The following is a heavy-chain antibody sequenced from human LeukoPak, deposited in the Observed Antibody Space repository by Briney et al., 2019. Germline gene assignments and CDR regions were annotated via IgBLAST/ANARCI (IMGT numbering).Heavy chain of an antibody. Sequence: ASVKVSCKASGYTFTGYYIHWLRQAPGQGLEWMGFINPNSGGTNYAQKFQGRVTMTRDTSISTAYMELSSLTSDDTAVYYCARDLTRSYSGTYYGVYWGQGTLVTVSS. J-gene: IGHJ4*02. CDR2: INPNSGGT. D-gene: IGHD1-26*01. CDR3: ARDLTRSYSGTYYGVY. V-gene: IGHV1-2*02. CDR1: GYTFTGYY.